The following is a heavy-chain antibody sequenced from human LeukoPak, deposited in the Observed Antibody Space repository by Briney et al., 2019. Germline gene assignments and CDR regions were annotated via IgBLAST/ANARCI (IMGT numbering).Heavy chain of an antibody. D-gene: IGHD1-26*01. CDR1: GFTFSSYA. CDR2: ISGSGGST. J-gene: IGHJ1*01. CDR3: ARGPGGGATSGYFQH. Sequence: GGSLRLSCAASGFTFSSYAMSWVRQAPGKGLEWVSAISGSGGSTYYADSVKGRFTISRDNSKNTVYLQMNSLRAEDTAVYYCARGPGGGATSGYFQHWGQGTLVTVSS. V-gene: IGHV3-23*01.